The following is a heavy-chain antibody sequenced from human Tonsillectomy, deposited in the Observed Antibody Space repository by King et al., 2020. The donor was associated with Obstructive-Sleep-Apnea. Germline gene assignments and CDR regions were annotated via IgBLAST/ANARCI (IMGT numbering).Heavy chain of an antibody. D-gene: IGHD6-6*01. J-gene: IGHJ4*02. CDR2: IYHSGST. Sequence: QVQLQESGPGLVKPSETLSLTCTVSGYSISSGYYWGWIRQSPGKGLEWIGSIYHSGSTYYNPSLKSRVTISVDTSKNHFSLKLSSVTAADTAVFYCARAHGSSSSEPFDHWGQGILVTVSS. CDR1: GYSISSGYY. V-gene: IGHV4-38-2*02. CDR3: ARAHGSSSSEPFDH.